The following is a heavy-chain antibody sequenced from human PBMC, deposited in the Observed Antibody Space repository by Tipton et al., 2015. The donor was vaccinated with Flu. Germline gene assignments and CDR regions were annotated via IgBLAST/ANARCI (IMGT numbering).Heavy chain of an antibody. CDR3: ARDREPCRGGSCSPHYGMDV. V-gene: IGHV3-48*03. CDR1: GFTFSSYE. CDR2: ISSSGSTI. Sequence: SLRLSCAASGFTFSSYEMNWVRQAPGKGLEWVSYISSSGSTIYYADSVKGRFTISRDNAKNSLYLQMNSLRAEDTAVYYCARDREPCRGGSCSPHYGMDVWGQGTTVTVSS. D-gene: IGHD2-15*01. J-gene: IGHJ6*02.